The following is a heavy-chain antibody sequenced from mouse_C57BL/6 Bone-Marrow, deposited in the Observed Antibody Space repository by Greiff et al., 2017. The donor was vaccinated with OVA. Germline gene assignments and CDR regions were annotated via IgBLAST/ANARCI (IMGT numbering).Heavy chain of an antibody. V-gene: IGHV14-4*01. Sequence: VQLQQSGAELVRPGASVKLSCTASGFNIKDDYMHWVKQRPEQGLEWIGWLDPENGDTEYASKFQGKATITADTSSNTAYLQLSSLTSEDTAVYYCTTGGPWFAYWGQGTLVTVSA. CDR3: TTGGPWFAY. D-gene: IGHD3-3*01. CDR1: GFNIKDDY. CDR2: LDPENGDT. J-gene: IGHJ3*01.